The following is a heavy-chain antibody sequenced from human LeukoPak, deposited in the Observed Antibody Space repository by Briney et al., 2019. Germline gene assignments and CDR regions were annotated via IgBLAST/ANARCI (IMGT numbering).Heavy chain of an antibody. CDR1: GASLKSINSY. J-gene: IGHJ4*02. CDR2: VYFSGST. CDR3: ARKTGYGSGSYYNYYFDY. V-gene: IGHV4-61*02. D-gene: IGHD3-10*01. Sequence: SETLSLTCTASGASLKSINSYWTWIRQPAGKGLGWIGRVYFSGSTTYNPSLKGRVTISVDTSRNQFSLHLSSVTAADTAVYYCARKTGYGSGSYYNYYFDYWGQGSLVTVSS.